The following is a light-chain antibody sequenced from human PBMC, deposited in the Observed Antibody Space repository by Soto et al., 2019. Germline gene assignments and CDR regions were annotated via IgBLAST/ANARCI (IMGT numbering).Light chain of an antibody. Sequence: DIQMTQSPSTLSASAGDRVNVTCRASQSISGWVAWYQQKPGKAPKLLISGASSLQSGVSSRFSGSGSGTEFTLTISSLHPDDFATYYCQQHNSYPRTFGQGTKVDIK. CDR1: QSISGW. J-gene: IGKJ1*01. CDR2: GAS. V-gene: IGKV1-5*01. CDR3: QQHNSYPRT.